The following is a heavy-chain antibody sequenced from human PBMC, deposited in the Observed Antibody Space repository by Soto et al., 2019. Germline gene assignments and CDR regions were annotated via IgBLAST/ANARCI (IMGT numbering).Heavy chain of an antibody. D-gene: IGHD3-22*01. V-gene: IGHV4-31*03. CDR3: ARTYSSGFDAFDI. Sequence: TLSLTCTFSCASIISGGYYWTWIRQHPGKGLEWIGYIYFSGSTYYNPSLKSRVTISVDTSKKHFSLRLSSVTAADTAVYYCARTYSSGFDAFDIWGQGTMVT. CDR1: CASIISGGYY. CDR2: IYFSGST. J-gene: IGHJ3*02.